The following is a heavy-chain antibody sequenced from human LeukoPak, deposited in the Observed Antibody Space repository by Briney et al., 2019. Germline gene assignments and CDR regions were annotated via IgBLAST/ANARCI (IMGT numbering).Heavy chain of an antibody. D-gene: IGHD3-22*01. V-gene: IGHV4-30-4*08. Sequence: SETLSLTCTVSGGSISSGDYYWSWIRQPPGKGLEWIGYIYYSGSTYYNPSLKSRVTISVDTSKNQFSLKLSSVTAADTAVYYCARGDYYDSSGYYSSVAFDIWGQGTMFTVSS. CDR2: IYYSGST. CDR3: ARGDYYDSSGYYSSVAFDI. J-gene: IGHJ3*02. CDR1: GGSISSGDYY.